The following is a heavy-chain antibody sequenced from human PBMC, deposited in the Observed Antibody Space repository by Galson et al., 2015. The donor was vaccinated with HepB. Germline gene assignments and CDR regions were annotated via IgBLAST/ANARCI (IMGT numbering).Heavy chain of an antibody. V-gene: IGHV3-23*01. J-gene: IGHJ6*02. CDR3: AKRVVTALYYGLDV. Sequence: SLRLSCAGSAFTVSSYAINWVRQAPGEGLQWVAQISDSGDTTYNTDAVKGRFTISRDNSKNTVYLQMNSLRADDTAVYYCAKRVVTALYYGLDVWRQGTTVTGSS. D-gene: IGHD5-18*01. CDR1: AFTVSSYA. CDR2: ISDSGDTT.